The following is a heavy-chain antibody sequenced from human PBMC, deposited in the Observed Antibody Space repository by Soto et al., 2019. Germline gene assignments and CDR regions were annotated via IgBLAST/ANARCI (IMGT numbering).Heavy chain of an antibody. J-gene: IGHJ4*02. CDR1: GYTLSELF. D-gene: IGHD1-26*01. CDR3: ATGFPEWELLQY. CDR2: FDPEEGNT. V-gene: IGHV1-24*01. Sequence: QVQLVQSGAEVKKPGASVKVSYKVSGYTLSELFVHWVRQAPGKGLEWLGGFDPEEGNTIYAQNFRGRVTMTDDTSTDAAHMELSSLRSDDTAVYYCATGFPEWELLQYWGQGTLITVSS.